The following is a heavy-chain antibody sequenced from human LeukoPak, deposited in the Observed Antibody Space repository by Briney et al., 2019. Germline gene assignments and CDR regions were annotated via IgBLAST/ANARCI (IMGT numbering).Heavy chain of an antibody. CDR3: AKDVSRILTGARNYFDS. J-gene: IGHJ4*02. V-gene: IGHV3-7*04. CDR2: IKPDEGEK. CDR1: GFTFSSDW. D-gene: IGHD3-9*01. Sequence: GGSLRLSCAASGFTFSSDWMIWVRQAPGKGLEWVANIKPDEGEKYYVDSVKGRFTISRDNSKNTLYLQMNSLRAEDTAVYYCAKDVSRILTGARNYFDSWGQGTLVTVSS.